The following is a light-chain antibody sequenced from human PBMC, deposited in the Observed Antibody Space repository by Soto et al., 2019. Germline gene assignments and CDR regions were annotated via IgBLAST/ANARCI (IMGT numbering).Light chain of an antibody. J-gene: IGLJ3*02. CDR3: SSFTSTNTWV. Sequence: QSALTQPASVSGSPGQSITISCTGTSNDVGGYNHVSWYQQHPGKAPKVVISEVTNRPSGVSNRFSGSKSGNTASLTISGLQAGDEADYYCSSFTSTNTWVFGGGTKLTVL. CDR1: SNDVGGYNH. V-gene: IGLV2-14*01. CDR2: EVT.